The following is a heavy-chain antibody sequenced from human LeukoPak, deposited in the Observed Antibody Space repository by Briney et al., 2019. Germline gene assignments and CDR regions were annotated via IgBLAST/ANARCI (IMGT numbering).Heavy chain of an antibody. Sequence: PGGSLRLSCAASGFTFCNYWRLWVRQAPGKRLVRVSRINSDGRSIIYADSVKGRFTISRDNAKNTLSLQMNSLRVEDTAVYYCARGGRPPEALGDALNLWGRGTMVTVSS. CDR1: GFTFCNYW. CDR3: ARGGRPPEALGDALNL. CDR2: INSDGRSI. J-gene: IGHJ3*01. V-gene: IGHV3-74*01. D-gene: IGHD1-14*01.